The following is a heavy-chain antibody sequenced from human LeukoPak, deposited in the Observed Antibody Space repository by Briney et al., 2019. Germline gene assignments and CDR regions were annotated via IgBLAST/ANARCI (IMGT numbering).Heavy chain of an antibody. J-gene: IGHJ4*02. V-gene: IGHV3-21*01. D-gene: IGHD6-13*01. CDR2: IVGSSST. CDR3: ARIGAGSSRDY. Sequence: GGSLRLSCAASGFPFSSYRMHWVRQAPGKGLEWVSSIVGSSSTYYADSLKGRFTISRDNAKNSLYLQMNSMRAEDTAVYYCARIGAGSSRDYWGQGILVTVSS. CDR1: GFPFSSYR.